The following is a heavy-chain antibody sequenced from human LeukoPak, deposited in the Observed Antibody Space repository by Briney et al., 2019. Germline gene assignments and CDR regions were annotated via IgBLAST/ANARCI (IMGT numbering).Heavy chain of an antibody. CDR3: ARQGYSYGYGPEGYFDY. J-gene: IGHJ4*02. Sequence: SETLSLTCTVSGGSISSYYWSWIRQPPGKGLEWIGYIYYSGSTNYNPSLKSRVTISVDTSKNQFSLKLSSVTAADTAVYYCARQGYSYGYGPEGYFDYWGQGTLVTVPS. CDR2: IYYSGST. V-gene: IGHV4-59*01. CDR1: GGSISSYY. D-gene: IGHD5-18*01.